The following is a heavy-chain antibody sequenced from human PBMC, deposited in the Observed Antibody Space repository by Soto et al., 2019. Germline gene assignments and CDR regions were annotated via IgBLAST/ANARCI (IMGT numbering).Heavy chain of an antibody. V-gene: IGHV1-18*01. CDR3: ASLAVADTEGDDAFDI. J-gene: IGHJ3*02. D-gene: IGHD6-19*01. Sequence: ASVKVSCKASGYTFTSYGISWVRQAPGQGLEWMGWISAYNGNTNYAQKLQGRVTMTTDTSTSTAYMELRSLRSDDTAVYYCASLAVADTEGDDAFDIRGQGTTVTVSS. CDR2: ISAYNGNT. CDR1: GYTFTSYG.